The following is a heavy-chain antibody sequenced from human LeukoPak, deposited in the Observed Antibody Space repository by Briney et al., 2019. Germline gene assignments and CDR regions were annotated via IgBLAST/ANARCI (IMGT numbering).Heavy chain of an antibody. J-gene: IGHJ2*01. CDR2: INHSEST. V-gene: IGHV4-34*01. Sequence: SETLSLTCAVYGGSFGGDYRSWIRQAPGKGLEWIGEINHSESTNYNPFLKSRVTISVDTSKNQISLKLRSVTAADTAVYYCARYPPTASSRLSSSWFGWYFDVWGRGTLVIVSS. CDR1: GGSFGGDY. D-gene: IGHD6-13*01. CDR3: ARYPPTASSRLSSSWFGWYFDV.